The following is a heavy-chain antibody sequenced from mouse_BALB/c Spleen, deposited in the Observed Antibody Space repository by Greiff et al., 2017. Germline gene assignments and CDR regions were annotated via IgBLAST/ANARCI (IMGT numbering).Heavy chain of an antibody. Sequence: EVQLQESGPSLVKPSQTLSLTCSVTGDSITSGYWYWIRKFPGNKLEYMGYISYSGSTYYNPSLKSRISITRDTSKNQYYLQLNSVTTEDTATYYCAGDYGSSYDAMDYWGQGTSVTVSS. V-gene: IGHV3-8*02. CDR3: AGDYGSSYDAMDY. D-gene: IGHD1-1*01. J-gene: IGHJ4*01. CDR2: ISYSGST. CDR1: GDSITSGY.